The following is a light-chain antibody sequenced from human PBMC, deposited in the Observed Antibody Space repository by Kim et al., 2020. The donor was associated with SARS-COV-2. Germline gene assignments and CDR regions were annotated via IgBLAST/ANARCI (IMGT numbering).Light chain of an antibody. CDR3: QSADSSGTYWV. V-gene: IGLV3-25*03. CDR1: ALPKQY. Sequence: SYELTQPPSASVSPGQTARITCSGDALPKQYAYWYQQKPGQAPVLVIYKDSERPSGIPERFSGSSSGTTVTLTISGVQAEDEADYYCQSADSSGTYWVFG. CDR2: KDS. J-gene: IGLJ3*02.